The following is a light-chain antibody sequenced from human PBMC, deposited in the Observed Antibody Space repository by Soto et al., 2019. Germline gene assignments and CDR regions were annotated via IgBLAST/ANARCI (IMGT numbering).Light chain of an antibody. CDR1: QGISNY. V-gene: IGKV1-27*01. J-gene: IGKJ2*01. CDR3: QKDNSAPYT. CDR2: AAS. Sequence: DIQMTQSPSSLSASVGDRVTITCRASQGISNYLAWYQQKPGKVPKLLIYAASTLQSGVPSRFSGSGSGTDFNLSISSLQPKDVATYYCQKDNSAPYTLGHGTKVEIK.